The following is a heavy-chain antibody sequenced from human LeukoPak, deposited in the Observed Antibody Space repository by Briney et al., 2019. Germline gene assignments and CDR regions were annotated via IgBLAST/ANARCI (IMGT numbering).Heavy chain of an antibody. CDR3: ARGTMMVGP. D-gene: IGHD3-22*01. CDR2: IYYSGST. CDR1: GGSIGSYY. Sequence: SETLSLTCTVSGGSIGSYYWSWIRQPPGKGLEYIGYIYYSGSTNYNPSLKSRVTMSVDTSKNQFSLKLSSVTAADTAVYYCARGTMMVGPWGQGTLVTVSS. V-gene: IGHV4-59*01. J-gene: IGHJ5*02.